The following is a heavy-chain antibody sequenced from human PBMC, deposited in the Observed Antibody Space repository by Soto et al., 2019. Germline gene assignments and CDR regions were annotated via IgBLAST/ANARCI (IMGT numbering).Heavy chain of an antibody. J-gene: IGHJ6*02. CDR1: GFTFSSYG. D-gene: IGHD3-10*01. CDR2: IWYDGSNK. CDR3: ARDTARAMVRIYYGMDV. V-gene: IGHV3-33*01. Sequence: QVQLVESGGDVVQPGRSLRLSCAASGFTFSSYGMHWVRQAPGKGLEWVAVIWYDGSNKYYADSVKGRFTISRDNSKNTLYLQMNSLRVEDTAVYYCARDTARAMVRIYYGMDVWGQGTTVTVSS.